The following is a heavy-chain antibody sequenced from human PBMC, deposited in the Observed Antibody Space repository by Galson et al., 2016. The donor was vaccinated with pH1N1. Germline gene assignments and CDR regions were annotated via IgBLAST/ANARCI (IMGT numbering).Heavy chain of an antibody. CDR3: ARGGGGRGVVNWFDP. Sequence: TLSLTCTVSGGSISSGSYYWSWIRQPAGKGLEWIGRIYTSGSTTYNPSLKSRVTISVDTSKNQFSLKLSSMTAADTAVYYLARGGGGRGVVNWFDPWGQGTLVTVSS. CDR1: GGSISSGSYY. J-gene: IGHJ5*02. D-gene: IGHD2-15*01. V-gene: IGHV4-61*02. CDR2: IYTSGST.